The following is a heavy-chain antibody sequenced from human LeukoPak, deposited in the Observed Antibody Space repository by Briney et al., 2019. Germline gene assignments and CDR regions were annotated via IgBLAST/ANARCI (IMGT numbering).Heavy chain of an antibody. CDR1: GGSISSYY. D-gene: IGHD3-9*01. CDR3: ATGRSIRYFDY. V-gene: IGHV4-59*01. Sequence: SETLSLTCTVSGGSISSYYWSWIRQPPGKGLEWIGYIYYSGTTNYNPSLKSRVTISVDTSKNQFSLKLSSVTAADTAVYYCATGRSIRYFDYWGQGTLLTVSS. J-gene: IGHJ4*02. CDR2: IYYSGTT.